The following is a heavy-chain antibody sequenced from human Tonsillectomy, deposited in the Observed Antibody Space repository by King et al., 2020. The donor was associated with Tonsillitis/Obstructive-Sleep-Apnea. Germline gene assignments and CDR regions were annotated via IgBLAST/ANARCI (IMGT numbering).Heavy chain of an antibody. V-gene: IGHV3-15*01. CDR2: IKSKTDGGTT. CDR1: GFTFSNAW. CDR3: TTGQTYYDFWSGYYILDY. D-gene: IGHD3-3*01. J-gene: IGHJ4*01. Sequence: VQLVESGGGLVKPGGSLRLSCAASGFTFSNAWMSWVRQAPGKGLEWVGRIKSKTDGGTTDYAAPVKGRFTISRDDSKNTLYLQMNSLKTEDTAVYYCTTGQTYYDFWSGYYILDYWGHGTLVTVSS.